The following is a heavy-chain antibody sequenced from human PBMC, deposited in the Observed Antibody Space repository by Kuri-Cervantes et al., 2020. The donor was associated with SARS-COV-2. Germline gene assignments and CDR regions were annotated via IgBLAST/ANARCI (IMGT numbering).Heavy chain of an antibody. CDR2: IYHSGST. Sequence: GSLRLSCAVSGYSISSGYYWGWIRQPPGKGLEWIGSIYHSGSTYYNPSLKSRVTISVDTSKNQFSLKLSSVTAADTAVYYCARNPNSGPFDYWGQGTLVTVSS. D-gene: IGHD6-19*01. J-gene: IGHJ4*02. CDR3: ARNPNSGPFDY. CDR1: GYSISSGYY. V-gene: IGHV4-38-2*01.